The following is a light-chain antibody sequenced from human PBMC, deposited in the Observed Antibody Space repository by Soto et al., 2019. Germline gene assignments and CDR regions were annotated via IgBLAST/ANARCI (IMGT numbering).Light chain of an antibody. Sequence: DIQITQSPSSLSASVGDRVTITCQASQDISNYLNWYQQKPGKAPKFLIYDASTLESGVPSRFSGRGFGTEFSFTISSLQPDDFGTYYCQHMRTFGQGTKVDI. CDR3: QHMRT. CDR2: DAS. V-gene: IGKV1-33*01. J-gene: IGKJ1*01. CDR1: QDISNY.